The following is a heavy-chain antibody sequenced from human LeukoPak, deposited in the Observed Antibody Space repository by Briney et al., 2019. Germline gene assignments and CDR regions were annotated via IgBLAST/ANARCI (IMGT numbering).Heavy chain of an antibody. CDR3: GSYYDSLSHFDH. V-gene: IGHV4-39*07. Sequence: SETLSLTCTVSADSVSNTKYYWGWIRQPPGKGLEWIGIIHYSGSTYYNPSLKSRVIMSVDTSKNQFSLRLSSVTAADTAVYYCGSYYDSLSHFDHWGQGTLVIVSS. D-gene: IGHD3-22*01. J-gene: IGHJ4*02. CDR1: ADSVSNTKYY. CDR2: IHYSGST.